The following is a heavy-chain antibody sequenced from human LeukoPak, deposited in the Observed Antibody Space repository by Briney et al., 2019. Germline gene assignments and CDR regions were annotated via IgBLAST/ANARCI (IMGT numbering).Heavy chain of an antibody. CDR3: ARGGFYCGGDCYVDY. V-gene: IGHV4-39*07. D-gene: IGHD2-21*02. J-gene: IGHJ4*02. Sequence: SGTLSLTCTVSGGSISSRSDYWGWIRQTPGKGLEWIGEINHSGSTNYNPSLKSRVTISVDTSKNQFSLRLSSVTAADTAVYYCARGGFYCGGDCYVDYWGQGTLVTVSS. CDR2: INHSGST. CDR1: GGSISSRSDY.